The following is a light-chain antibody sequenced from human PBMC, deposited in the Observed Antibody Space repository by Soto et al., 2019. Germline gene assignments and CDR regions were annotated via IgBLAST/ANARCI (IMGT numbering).Light chain of an antibody. CDR3: QSDDI. CDR2: GNS. V-gene: IGLV1-40*01. CDR1: SSNIGAGYD. J-gene: IGLJ1*01. Sequence: QSVLTQPPSVSGAPGQRVTISCTGSSSNIGAGYDVHWYQQLPGTAPKLLIYGNSNRPSGVPDRFSGSKSGTSASLAITGLQADDEADYYCQSDDIFGTGTKLTVL.